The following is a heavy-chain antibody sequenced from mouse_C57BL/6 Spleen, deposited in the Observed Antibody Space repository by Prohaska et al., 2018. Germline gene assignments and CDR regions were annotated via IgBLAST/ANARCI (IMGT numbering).Heavy chain of an antibody. CDR1: GIDFSRYW. Sequence: GGLVQPGGSLKLPCAASGIDFSRYWMSWVRRAPGKGLEWIGEINPDSSTINYAPSRKDKFIISRDNAKNTLYLQMSKVRSEDTSLYYCASPVVPYWYFDVWGTGTTVTVSS. CDR3: ASPVVPYWYFDV. J-gene: IGHJ1*03. CDR2: INPDSSTI. D-gene: IGHD1-1*01. V-gene: IGHV4-1*01.